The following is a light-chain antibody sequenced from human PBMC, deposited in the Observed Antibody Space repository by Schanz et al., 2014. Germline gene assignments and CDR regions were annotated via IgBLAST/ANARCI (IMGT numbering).Light chain of an antibody. J-gene: IGLJ3*02. CDR2: EGS. CDR1: SSDVGSYNL. CDR3: CSYVGISTWV. Sequence: QSALTQPASVSGSPGQSITISCTGTSSDVGSYNLVSWYQQHPGKDPKLMVYEGSKRPSGVSNRFSGSKSGNTASLTISGLQAEDEADYYCCSYVGISTWVFGGGTKVTVL. V-gene: IGLV2-23*01.